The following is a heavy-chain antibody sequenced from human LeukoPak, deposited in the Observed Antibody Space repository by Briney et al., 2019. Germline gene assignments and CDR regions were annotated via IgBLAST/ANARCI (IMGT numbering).Heavy chain of an antibody. CDR3: AKDLTRIAARPGDWFDP. CDR2: ISGSGGST. D-gene: IGHD6-6*01. J-gene: IGHJ5*02. V-gene: IGHV3-23*01. CDR1: GFTFSSYA. Sequence: GGSLRLPCAASGFTFSSYAMSWVRQAPGKGLEWVSAISGSGGSTYYADSVKGRFTISRDNSKNTLYLQMNSLRAEDTAVYYCAKDLTRIAARPGDWFDPWGQGTLVTVSS.